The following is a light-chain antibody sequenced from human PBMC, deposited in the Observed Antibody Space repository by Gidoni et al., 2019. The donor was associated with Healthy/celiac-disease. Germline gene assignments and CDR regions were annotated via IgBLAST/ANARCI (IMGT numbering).Light chain of an antibody. CDR3: QQYGSSPNT. CDR1: QSLSSSY. V-gene: IGKV3-20*01. CDR2: GAS. Sequence: EIVLTQSPGTLSLSPGERATLSCRASQSLSSSYLAWYQQKPGQAPRLLIDGASSRATGIPDRFSGSGSGTDFTLTISRLEPEDVAVYYCQQYGSSPNTFGQGTKLEIK. J-gene: IGKJ2*01.